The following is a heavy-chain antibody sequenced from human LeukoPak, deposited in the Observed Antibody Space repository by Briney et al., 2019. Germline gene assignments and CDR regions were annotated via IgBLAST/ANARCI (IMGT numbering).Heavy chain of an antibody. V-gene: IGHV1-69*05. J-gene: IGHJ4*02. CDR1: GGTFSSYA. Sequence: ASVKVSCKASGGTFSSYAISWVRQAPGQGLEWMGRIIPIFGTANYAQKFQGRVTITTDESTSTAYMELSSLRSEDTAVYYCASAPHYYGACYWGQGTLVTVSS. CDR3: ASAPHYYGACY. CDR2: IIPIFGTA. D-gene: IGHD3-10*01.